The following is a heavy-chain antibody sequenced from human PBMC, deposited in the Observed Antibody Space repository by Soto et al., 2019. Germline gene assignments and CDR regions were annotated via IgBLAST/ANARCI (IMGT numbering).Heavy chain of an antibody. CDR3: ARLGSIAADDFDY. CDR1: GGSISSGDYY. Sequence: SETLSLTCTVSGGSISSGDYYWSWIRQPPGKGLEWIGYIYYSGSTYYNPSLKSRVTISVDRSKNQLSLKLSSVTAADTAVYYCARLGSIAADDFDYWGQGTLVTVSS. J-gene: IGHJ4*02. D-gene: IGHD6-25*01. V-gene: IGHV4-30-4*01. CDR2: IYYSGST.